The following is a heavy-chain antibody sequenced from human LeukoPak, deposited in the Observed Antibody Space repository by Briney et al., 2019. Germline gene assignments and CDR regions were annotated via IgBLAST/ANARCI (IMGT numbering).Heavy chain of an antibody. CDR1: GFTFDDYA. CDR3: AKEGPYYDSSGYYLDY. V-gene: IGHV3-9*01. J-gene: IGHJ4*02. CDR2: ISWSSGSI. Sequence: PGGSLRLSCAASGFTFDDYAMHWVRQAPGKGLEWVSGISWSSGSIGYADSVKGRFTISRDNAKNSLYLQMNSLRAEDTALYYCAKEGPYYDSSGYYLDYWGQGTLVTVSS. D-gene: IGHD3-22*01.